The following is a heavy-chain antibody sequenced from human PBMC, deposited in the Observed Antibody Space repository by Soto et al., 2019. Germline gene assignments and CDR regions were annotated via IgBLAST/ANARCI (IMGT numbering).Heavy chain of an antibody. CDR1: VFTFINAW. CDR2: IKSKTDGGTT. CDR3: TTDWVMTTVTTVDY. D-gene: IGHD4-17*01. J-gene: IGHJ4*02. V-gene: IGHV3-15*01. Sequence: GWSLRLSCASSVFTFINAWMSWVRQAPGKGLEWVGRIKSKTDGGTTDYAAPVKGRFTISRDDSKNTLYLQMNSLKTEDTAVYYCTTDWVMTTVTTVDYWGQGTLVTVSS.